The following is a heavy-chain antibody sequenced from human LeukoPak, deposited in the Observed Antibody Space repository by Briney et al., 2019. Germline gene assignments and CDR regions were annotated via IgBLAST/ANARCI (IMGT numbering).Heavy chain of an antibody. CDR2: ISGSGGNT. D-gene: IGHD3-3*01. CDR3: AKDFWSYWYFDL. CDR1: GFPFSSYA. Sequence: GSLRLSCAGSGFPFSSYAMSWVRQPPGKGLEWVSGISGSGGNTYYADSVKGRFTISRDNSKNTLYLQMNSLRAEDTAVYYCAKDFWSYWYFDLWGRGTLVTVSS. J-gene: IGHJ2*01. V-gene: IGHV3-23*01.